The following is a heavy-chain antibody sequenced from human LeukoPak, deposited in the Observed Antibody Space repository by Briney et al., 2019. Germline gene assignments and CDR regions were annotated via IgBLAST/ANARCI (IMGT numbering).Heavy chain of an antibody. CDR1: GFTFSSYS. CDR3: AGGVEQQLVFGGDAFDI. D-gene: IGHD6-13*01. V-gene: IGHV3-48*01. J-gene: IGHJ3*02. Sequence: SGGSLRLSCAASGFTFSSYSMNWVRQAPGEGLGWVSYISSSISTIYYADSGKGRFTISRDNAKNSLYLQMNSLRAEDTAVYYCAGGVEQQLVFGGDAFDIWGQGTMVTVSS. CDR2: ISSSISTI.